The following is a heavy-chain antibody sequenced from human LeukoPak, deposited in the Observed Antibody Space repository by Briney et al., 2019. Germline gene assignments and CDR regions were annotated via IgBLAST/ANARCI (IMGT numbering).Heavy chain of an antibody. Sequence: ASVNVSFKVSGYTLTELSMHWVRQAPGKGLEWKGGFDPEDGETIYAQKFQGRVTMTEDTSTDTAYMELSSLRSEDTAVYYCARKHSSGWYPDYWGQGTLVTVSS. J-gene: IGHJ4*02. CDR1: GYTLTELS. CDR3: ARKHSSGWYPDY. CDR2: FDPEDGET. V-gene: IGHV1-24*01. D-gene: IGHD6-19*01.